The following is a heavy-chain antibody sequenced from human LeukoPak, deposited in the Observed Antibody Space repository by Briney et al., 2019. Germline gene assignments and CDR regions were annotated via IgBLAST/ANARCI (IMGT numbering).Heavy chain of an antibody. D-gene: IGHD2-2*01. V-gene: IGHV3-74*01. CDR3: ARLGGYCSSTSCYVDWFDP. CDR1: GFTFSSYW. Sequence: PGGSLRLSCAASGFTFSSYWMHWVRQAPGKGLVWASRINNDGSIISYADSVKGRFTISRDNAKNTLYLQMNSLRAEDTAVYYCARLGGYCSSTSCYVDWFDPWGQGTLVTVSS. J-gene: IGHJ5*02. CDR2: INNDGSII.